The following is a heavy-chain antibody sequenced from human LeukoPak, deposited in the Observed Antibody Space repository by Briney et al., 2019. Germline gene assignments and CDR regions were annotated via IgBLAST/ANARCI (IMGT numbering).Heavy chain of an antibody. J-gene: IGHJ4*02. Sequence: ASVKVSCKASGYTFTGYYMHWVRQAPGQGLEWMGWINPNSGGTNYAQKFRGRVTMTRDTSISTAYMEPSRLRSDDTAVYYCARYSSWFPNDYWGQGTLVTVSS. D-gene: IGHD3-10*01. CDR2: INPNSGGT. CDR3: ARYSSWFPNDY. CDR1: GYTFTGYY. V-gene: IGHV1-2*02.